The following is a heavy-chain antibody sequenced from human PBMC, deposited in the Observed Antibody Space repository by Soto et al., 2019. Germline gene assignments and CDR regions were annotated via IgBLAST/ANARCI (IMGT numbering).Heavy chain of an antibody. D-gene: IGHD3-22*01. CDR3: AREGTYYYDSSGYSPYFQH. Sequence: ASVKESCKASGYTFTSYYMHWVRQAPGQGLEWMGIINPSGGSTSYAQKFQGRVTMTRDTSTSTVYMELSSLRSEGTAVYYCAREGTYYYDSSGYSPYFQHWSQGTLVTVSS. J-gene: IGHJ1*01. V-gene: IGHV1-46*01. CDR2: INPSGGST. CDR1: GYTFTSYY.